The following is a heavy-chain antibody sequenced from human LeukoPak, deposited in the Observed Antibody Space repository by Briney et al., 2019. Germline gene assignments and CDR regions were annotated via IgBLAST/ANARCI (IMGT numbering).Heavy chain of an antibody. J-gene: IGHJ3*02. CDR3: ARAGRPGAFDI. CDR1: GFTFSSYA. CDR2: IWYNGSNK. V-gene: IGHV3-33*08. Sequence: GGSLRLSCAASGFTFSSYAMSWVRQAPGKGLEWVAVIWYNGSNKYYADSVKGRFTISRDNSKNTLYLQMNSLRAEDTAVYYCARAGRPGAFDIRGQGTMVTVSS.